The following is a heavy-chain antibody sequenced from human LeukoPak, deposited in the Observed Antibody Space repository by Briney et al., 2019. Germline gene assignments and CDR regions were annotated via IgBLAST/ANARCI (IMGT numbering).Heavy chain of an antibody. Sequence: SETLSLTCTVSGGSISSYYWSWIRQPPGKGLEWIGYIYYSGSTNYNPSLKSRVTISVDTSKNQFSLKLSSVTAADTAVYYCARDSGWPTYYYYYYGMDVWGQGTTVTVSS. CDR2: IYYSGST. CDR3: ARDSGWPTYYYYYYGMDV. D-gene: IGHD3-10*01. V-gene: IGHV4-59*01. J-gene: IGHJ6*02. CDR1: GGSISSYY.